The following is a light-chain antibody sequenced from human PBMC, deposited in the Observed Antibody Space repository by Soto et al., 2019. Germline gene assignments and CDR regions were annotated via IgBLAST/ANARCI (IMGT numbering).Light chain of an antibody. CDR3: QQYNNWPPDRT. J-gene: IGKJ1*01. V-gene: IGKV3-15*01. CDR2: GAS. Sequence: EIVMTQSPATLSVSPGERATLSCRASQSVGSNLAWYQQKPGQAPRLLIYGASTRATGIPARFSGSGSGTEFTLTISSLQSEDFAIYRCQQYNNWPPDRTFGQGTKVEIK. CDR1: QSVGSN.